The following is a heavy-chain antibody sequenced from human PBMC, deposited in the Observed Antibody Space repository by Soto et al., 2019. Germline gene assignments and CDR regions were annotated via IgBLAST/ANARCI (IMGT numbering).Heavy chain of an antibody. V-gene: IGHV4-31*03. J-gene: IGHJ3*01. CDR3: AGAVSDFDV. CDR1: GASVSTGVYY. D-gene: IGHD4-17*01. CDR2: IDNSGST. Sequence: SETLSLTCTVSGASVSTGVYYLTWIRQHAGKGLEWIGYIDNSGSTYYNPSLTGRVDISVDTSKNEFSLNLQSLTAADTAFYYCAGAVSDFDV.